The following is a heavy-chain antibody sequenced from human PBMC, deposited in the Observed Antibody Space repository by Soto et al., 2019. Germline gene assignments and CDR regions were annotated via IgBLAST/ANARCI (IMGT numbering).Heavy chain of an antibody. CDR1: GGTFIGYS. Sequence: GGPLRLSWAAAGGTFIGYSMNWVRQAPGKGLEWVSSISSSSSYIYYADSVKGRFTISRDNAKNSLYLQMNSLRAEDTAVYYCSVYSSSSGYWGQGTLVTVSS. J-gene: IGHJ4*02. CDR2: ISSSSSYI. D-gene: IGHD6-6*01. V-gene: IGHV3-21*01. CDR3: SVYSSSSGY.